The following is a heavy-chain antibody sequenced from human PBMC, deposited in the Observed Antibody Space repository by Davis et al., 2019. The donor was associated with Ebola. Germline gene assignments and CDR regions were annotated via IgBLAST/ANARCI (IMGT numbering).Heavy chain of an antibody. Sequence: PGGSLRLSCAASGFTFSSYAMHWVRQAPGKGLEWVAVISYDGSNKYYADSVKGRFTISRDNSKNTLYLQMNSLRAEDTAVYYCAREGEPMVAFDYWGQGTLVTVSS. CDR3: AREGEPMVAFDY. CDR1: GFTFSSYA. J-gene: IGHJ4*02. V-gene: IGHV3-30-3*01. CDR2: ISYDGSNK. D-gene: IGHD4/OR15-4a*01.